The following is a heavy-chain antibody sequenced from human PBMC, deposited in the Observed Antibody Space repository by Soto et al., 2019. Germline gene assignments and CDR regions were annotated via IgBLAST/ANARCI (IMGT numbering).Heavy chain of an antibody. CDR3: ARMMVELELRRPGTEYYFDY. V-gene: IGHV2-70*01. Sequence: SGPTLVNPTQTLTLTCTFSGFSLSTSGMCVSWIRQPPGKALEWLALIDWDDDKYYSTSLKTRLTISKDTSKNQVVLTMTNMDPVDTATYYCARMMVELELRRPGTEYYFDYWGQGTLVTVSS. J-gene: IGHJ4*02. D-gene: IGHD1-26*01. CDR1: GFSLSTSGMC. CDR2: IDWDDDK.